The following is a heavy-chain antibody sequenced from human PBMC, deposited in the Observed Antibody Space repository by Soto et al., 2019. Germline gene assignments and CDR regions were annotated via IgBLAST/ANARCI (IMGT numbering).Heavy chain of an antibody. J-gene: IGHJ4*02. D-gene: IGHD3-10*01. Sequence: VQLQQWGAGLLKPSETLSLTCAVYGGSFSGYYWSWIRQPPGKGLEWIGEINHSGSTNYNPSLKSRVTISVDTSKNQFSLKLSSVTAADTAVYYCARGPTPHRITMVRGVIRYWGQGTLVTVSS. CDR1: GGSFSGYY. CDR3: ARGPTPHRITMVRGVIRY. CDR2: INHSGST. V-gene: IGHV4-34*01.